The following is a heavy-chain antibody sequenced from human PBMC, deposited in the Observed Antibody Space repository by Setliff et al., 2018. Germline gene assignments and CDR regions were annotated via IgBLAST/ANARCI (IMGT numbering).Heavy chain of an antibody. Sequence: GASVKVSCKASGYTFPSYGISWVRQAPGQGLEWMGWISAYNGYIIYEQKFQGRVTMTTDTSTSTAYMELRSLRSEDTAVYFCARGQGHYYDSSGCLDYWGQGTLVTVSS. CDR2: ISAYNGYI. CDR1: GYTFPSYG. J-gene: IGHJ4*02. D-gene: IGHD3-22*01. CDR3: ARGQGHYYDSSGCLDY. V-gene: IGHV1-18*01.